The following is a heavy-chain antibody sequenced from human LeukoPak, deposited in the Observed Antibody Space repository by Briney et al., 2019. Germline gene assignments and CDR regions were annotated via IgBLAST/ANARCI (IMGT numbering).Heavy chain of an antibody. Sequence: GGSLRLSCAASGFIFRDFTLNWVRQAPGKGLDWVSGIWPDGGTTFYADSVKGRFTISRDNSRNILYLQMNSLRAEDTAIYYCAKDRLPDSSWSLDYWGQGTLVTVSS. V-gene: IGHV3-23*01. CDR3: AKDRLPDSSWSLDY. J-gene: IGHJ4*02. D-gene: IGHD6-13*01. CDR2: IWPDGGTT. CDR1: GFIFRDFT.